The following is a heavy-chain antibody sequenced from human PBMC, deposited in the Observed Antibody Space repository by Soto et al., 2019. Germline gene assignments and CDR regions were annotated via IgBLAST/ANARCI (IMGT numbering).Heavy chain of an antibody. J-gene: IGHJ4*02. D-gene: IGHD2-21*02. CDR1: GFTFTNAW. V-gene: IGHV3-15*01. Sequence: GGSLRLSCAASGFTFTNAWMSWVRQAPGKGLEWVGRIKGKTDGEATDYAAPVKGRFTISRDDSKNTMYLQMNSLQIEDTAVYYCTLHIVVVTSVHNYFNSWGQGTLVTVSS. CDR2: IKGKTDGEAT. CDR3: TLHIVVVTSVHNYFNS.